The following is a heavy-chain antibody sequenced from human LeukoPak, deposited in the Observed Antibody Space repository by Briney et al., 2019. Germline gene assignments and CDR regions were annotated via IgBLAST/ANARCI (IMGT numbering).Heavy chain of an antibody. CDR2: ISSSSSYI. J-gene: IGHJ3*02. CDR1: GFTFSSYS. V-gene: IGHV3-21*04. CDR3: AKDRSGYYLRGATVDAFDI. Sequence: KPGGSLRLSCAASGFTFSSYSMNWVRQAPGKGLEWVSSISSSSSYIYYADSVKGRFTISRDNSKNTLYLQMNSLRAEDTAVYYCAKDRSGYYLRGATVDAFDIWGQGTMVTVSS. D-gene: IGHD3-22*01.